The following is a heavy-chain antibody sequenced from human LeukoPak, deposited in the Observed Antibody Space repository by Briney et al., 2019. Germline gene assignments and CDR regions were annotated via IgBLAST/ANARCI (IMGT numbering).Heavy chain of an antibody. CDR2: IYSGGFT. Sequence: GGSLRLSCAASEFTVSNNYMSWVRQAPGKGLEWVSVIYSGGFTFYADSVKGRFTISRDKSKNTLYLQMNSLRVEDTAVYYCAKGPAYVWGSYRDYWGQGTLVTVSS. V-gene: IGHV3-66*01. CDR3: AKGPAYVWGSYRDY. CDR1: EFTVSNNY. J-gene: IGHJ4*02. D-gene: IGHD3-16*02.